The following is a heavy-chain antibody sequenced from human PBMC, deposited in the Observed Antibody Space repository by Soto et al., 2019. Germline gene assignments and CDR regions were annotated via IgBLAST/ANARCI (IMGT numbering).Heavy chain of an antibody. V-gene: IGHV1-18*01. CDR1: GYTFTSYG. D-gene: IGHD2-2*02. Sequence: ASVKVSCKASGYTFTSYGISWVRQAPGQGLEWMGWISAYNDNTNYAQKLQGRVTMTTDTSTSTAYMELRSLRSDDTAVYYCARDRYCSSTSCYTPYNWFDPWGQGTLVTVS. CDR2: ISAYNDNT. J-gene: IGHJ5*02. CDR3: ARDRYCSSTSCYTPYNWFDP.